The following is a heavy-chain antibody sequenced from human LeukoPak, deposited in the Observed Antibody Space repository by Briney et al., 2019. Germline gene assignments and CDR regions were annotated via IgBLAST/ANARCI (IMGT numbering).Heavy chain of an antibody. Sequence: GGSLRLSCAPSGFTRGDYYMSWIRQAPGEGLEWVSYISSSGSTIYYADSVKGRFTFSRDNAKNSLYLQMNSLRAEDTAVYYCARGLTYYYYGMDVWGQGTTVTVSS. V-gene: IGHV3-11*01. CDR2: ISSSGSTI. CDR1: GFTRGDYY. J-gene: IGHJ6*02. CDR3: ARGLTYYYYGMDV.